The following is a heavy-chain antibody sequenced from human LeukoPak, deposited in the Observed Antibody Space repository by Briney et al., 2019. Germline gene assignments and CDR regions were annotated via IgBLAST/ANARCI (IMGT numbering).Heavy chain of an antibody. Sequence: GGSLRLSCAASGFTFSSYWMHWVRQAPGEGLVWVSRISTDGSSTIHADSVKGRFTISRDNAKNTLYVQMNSLRDEDTAVYYCVRGRSVFYFDYWGQGTLVTASS. V-gene: IGHV3-74*01. CDR2: ISTDGSST. CDR3: VRGRSVFYFDY. D-gene: IGHD2-15*01. CDR1: GFTFSSYW. J-gene: IGHJ4*02.